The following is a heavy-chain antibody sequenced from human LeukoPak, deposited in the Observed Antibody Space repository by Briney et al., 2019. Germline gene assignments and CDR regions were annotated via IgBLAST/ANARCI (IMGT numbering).Heavy chain of an antibody. CDR2: IYPGDSDT. J-gene: IGHJ4*02. D-gene: IGHD3-10*01. CDR1: GYSFTTYW. V-gene: IGHV5-51*01. Sequence: GESLKISCKGSGYSFTTYWVVWVRQMPGKGLEWMGIIYPGDSDTRYSPSFQGQVTISADRSINTAYLQWTSLTASDTAMYCCARQDHGSYDYWGQGTLVTVSS. CDR3: ARQDHGSYDY.